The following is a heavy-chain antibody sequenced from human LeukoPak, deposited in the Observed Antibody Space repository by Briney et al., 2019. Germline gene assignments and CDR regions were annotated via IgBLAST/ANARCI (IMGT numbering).Heavy chain of an antibody. CDR2: ISSSSSYI. Sequence: GGTLRLSCAASGFTFSSYSMNWVRQAPGKGLEWVSSISSSSSYIYYADSVKGRFTISRDNAKNSLYLQMNSLRAEDTAVYYCATAGYSSSWYGYWGQGTLVTVSS. J-gene: IGHJ4*02. CDR1: GFTFSSYS. CDR3: ATAGYSSSWYGY. V-gene: IGHV3-21*01. D-gene: IGHD6-13*01.